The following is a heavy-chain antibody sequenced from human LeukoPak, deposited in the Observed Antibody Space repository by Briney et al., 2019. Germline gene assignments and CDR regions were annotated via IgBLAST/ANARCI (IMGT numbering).Heavy chain of an antibody. CDR3: AQDRFCSSDSCSFGTTWFDP. Sequence: GGSLRLSCATSGFVFSDYGIHWVHQAAGKGLEWVAFIRYDGSDPNYPDSVKGRFTISRDNSKNMVQLQMNSLRVEDTAVYYCAQDRFCSSDSCSFGTTWFDPWGQGTLVTVSS. D-gene: IGHD2-2*01. J-gene: IGHJ5*02. V-gene: IGHV3-30*02. CDR1: GFVFSDYG. CDR2: IRYDGSDP.